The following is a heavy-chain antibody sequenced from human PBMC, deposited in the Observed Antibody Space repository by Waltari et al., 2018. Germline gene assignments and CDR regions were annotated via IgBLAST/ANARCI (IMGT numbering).Heavy chain of an antibody. J-gene: IGHJ4*02. V-gene: IGHV3-74*01. CDR1: GFTFSSHW. CDR2: INSDGSST. Sequence: EVQLVESGGGLVQPGGSLRLSCAASGFTFSSHWMYWVRQTPGKGLVWASVINSDGSSTSYADSVKGRVTISRDNAKNTLYLQMNSLRAEDTAVYYCVRDSSGTYWGQGTQVTVSS. D-gene: IGHD3-22*01. CDR3: VRDSSGTY.